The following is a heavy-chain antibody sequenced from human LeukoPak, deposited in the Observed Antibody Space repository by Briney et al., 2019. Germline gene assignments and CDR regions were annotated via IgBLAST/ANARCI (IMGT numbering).Heavy chain of an antibody. J-gene: IGHJ4*02. V-gene: IGHV4-39*07. CDR3: ARGLLWYSSSSGGFDY. D-gene: IGHD6-6*01. CDR2: IYYSGST. Sequence: PSETLSLTCTVSGGSISSSSYYWGWIRQPPGKGLEWIGSIYYSGSTYYNPSLKSRVTISVDTSKNQFSLKLSSVTAADTAVYYCARGLLWYSSSSGGFDYWGQGTLVTVSS. CDR1: GGSISSSSYY.